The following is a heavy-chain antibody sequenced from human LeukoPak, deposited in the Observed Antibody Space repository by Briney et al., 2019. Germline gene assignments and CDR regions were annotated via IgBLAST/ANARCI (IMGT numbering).Heavy chain of an antibody. D-gene: IGHD2-15*01. CDR3: AKGRMGRNHHFDY. V-gene: IGHV3-30*18. CDR2: ISYDGSNK. J-gene: IGHJ4*02. Sequence: GGSLRLSCAASGFTFSSYGMHWVRQAPGKGLEWVAVISYDGSNKYYADSVKGRFTISRDNSKNTLYLQMNSLRAGDTAVYYCAKGRMGRNHHFDYWGQGTLVTVSS. CDR1: GFTFSSYG.